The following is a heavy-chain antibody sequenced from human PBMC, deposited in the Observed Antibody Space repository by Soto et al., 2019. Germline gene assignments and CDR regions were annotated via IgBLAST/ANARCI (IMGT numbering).Heavy chain of an antibody. Sequence: QVQLQESGPGLVKPSGTLSLTCAVSGGSISSSNWWSWVRPPPGKGLECIGEIYHSGSTYYNPSLKSRVTISVDKSKNQFSLKLSSVTAADTAVYYCARDSPFARIVGGKGFAFDIWGQGTMVTVSS. V-gene: IGHV4-4*02. CDR3: ARDSPFARIVGGKGFAFDI. CDR2: IYHSGST. CDR1: GGSISSSNW. D-gene: IGHD1-26*01. J-gene: IGHJ3*02.